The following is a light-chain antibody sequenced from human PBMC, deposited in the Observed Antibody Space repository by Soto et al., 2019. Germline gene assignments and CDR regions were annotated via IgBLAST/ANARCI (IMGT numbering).Light chain of an antibody. CDR1: QSISSW. Sequence: DIQMTQSPSTLSASVGDRFTITCRASQSISSWLAWYQQKPGKAPXXLIYAASSLQSGVPSRFSGSGSGTDFTLTISSLQPEDFATDYCQQSYSTPTFGQGTRLEIK. J-gene: IGKJ5*01. V-gene: IGKV1-39*01. CDR2: AAS. CDR3: QQSYSTPT.